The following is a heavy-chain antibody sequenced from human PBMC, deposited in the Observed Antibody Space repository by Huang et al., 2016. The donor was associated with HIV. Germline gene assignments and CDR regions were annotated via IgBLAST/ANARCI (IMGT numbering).Heavy chain of an antibody. D-gene: IGHD3-3*01. CDR2: IHYIGST. J-gene: IGHJ4*02. Sequence: QVQLQESGPGLVKPSETLSLTCTVSGGAIRSTSYYWGWIRQPPGKGLEWIGSIHYIGSTFYNSSLKSRVIISVDTSKNQFSLKLSSVTAADTAVYYCVRHSDDFWSGSSYFDDWGQGTLVTVSS. CDR1: GGAIRSTSYY. V-gene: IGHV4-39*01. CDR3: VRHSDDFWSGSSYFDD.